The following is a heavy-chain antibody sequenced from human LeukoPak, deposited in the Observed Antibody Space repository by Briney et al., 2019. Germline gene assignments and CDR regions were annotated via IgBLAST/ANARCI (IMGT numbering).Heavy chain of an antibody. D-gene: IGHD3-10*01. CDR1: GFTVSSNY. V-gene: IGHV3-66*01. Sequence: GGSLRLSCAASGFTVSSNYMSWVRQAPGKGLEWVSVIYSGGSTYYADSVKGRFTISRDNSKNTLYLQMNSLRAEDTAVYYCARRWFGEDHAFDIWGQGTMVTVSS. CDR2: IYSGGST. CDR3: ARRWFGEDHAFDI. J-gene: IGHJ3*02.